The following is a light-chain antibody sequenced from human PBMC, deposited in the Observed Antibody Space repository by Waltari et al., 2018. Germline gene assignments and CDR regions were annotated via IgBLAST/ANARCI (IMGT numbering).Light chain of an antibody. CDR3: QQYSSFST. V-gene: IGKV1-5*03. Sequence: DIQMTQSPSTLSASVGDRVTISFRASQSVGPWLAWYQQKPGKAPKLLIYMASSLESGVPSRFSGSGSGTEFTLTISGLQPDDFATYSCQQYSSFSTFGQGTKV. J-gene: IGKJ2*01. CDR2: MAS. CDR1: QSVGPW.